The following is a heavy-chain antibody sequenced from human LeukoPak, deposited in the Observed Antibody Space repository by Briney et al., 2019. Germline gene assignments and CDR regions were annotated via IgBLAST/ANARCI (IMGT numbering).Heavy chain of an antibody. Sequence: GASVKVSCKASGYTFTGYYMHWVRQAPGQGLEWMGWINPNSGGTNYAQKFQGRVTMTRDTSISTAYMELSRLRSDDTAVYYCARDSGHYGDFVPPDYWGQGTLVTVSS. CDR3: ARDSGHYGDFVPPDY. J-gene: IGHJ4*02. V-gene: IGHV1-2*02. CDR1: GYTFTGYY. D-gene: IGHD4-17*01. CDR2: INPNSGGT.